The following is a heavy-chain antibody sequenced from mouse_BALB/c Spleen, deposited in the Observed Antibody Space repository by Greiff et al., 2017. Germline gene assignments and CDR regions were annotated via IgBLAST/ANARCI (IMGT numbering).Heavy chain of an antibody. Sequence: DVKLVESGGGLVKPGGSLKLSCAASGFTFSSYAMSWVRQTPEKRLEWVATISSGGSYTYYPDSVKGRFTISRDNAKNTLYLQMSSLRSEDTAMYYCASPNYYGSSWGYWGQGTTLTVSS. D-gene: IGHD1-1*01. CDR3: ASPNYYGSSWGY. CDR1: GFTFSSYA. CDR2: ISSGGSYT. J-gene: IGHJ2*01. V-gene: IGHV5-9-3*01.